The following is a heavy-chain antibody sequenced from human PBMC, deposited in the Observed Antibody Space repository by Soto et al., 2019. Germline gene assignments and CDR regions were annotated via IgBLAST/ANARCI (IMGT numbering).Heavy chain of an antibody. J-gene: IGHJ6*02. CDR2: ISAYNGNT. CDR1: GYTFTSYG. CDR3: ASSGVVVTAYFYYYYGMDV. Sequence: ASVKVSCKASGYTFTSYGISWVRQAPGQGLEWMGWISAYNGNTNYAQKLQGRVTMTTDTSTSTAYMELRSLRSDDTAVYYCASSGVVVTAYFYYYYGMDVWGQGTTVTVSS. D-gene: IGHD2-21*02. V-gene: IGHV1-18*01.